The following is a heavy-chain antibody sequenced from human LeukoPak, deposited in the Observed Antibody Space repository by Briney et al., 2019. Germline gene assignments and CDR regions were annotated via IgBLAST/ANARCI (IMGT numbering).Heavy chain of an antibody. CDR3: ARGQGGIAVAGTGDY. V-gene: IGHV1-18*01. CDR2: ISAYNGNT. D-gene: IGHD6-19*01. J-gene: IGHJ4*02. Sequence: GASVKVSCKASGYTFTSYGISWVRQAPGQGLEWMGWISAYNGNTNYAQKLQGRVTMTTDTSTSTAYMELSRLRSDDTAVYYCARGQGGIAVAGTGDYWGQGTLVTVSS. CDR1: GYTFTSYG.